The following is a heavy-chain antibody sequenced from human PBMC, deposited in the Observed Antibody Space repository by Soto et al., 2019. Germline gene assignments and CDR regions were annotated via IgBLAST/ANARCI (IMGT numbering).Heavy chain of an antibody. J-gene: IGHJ5*02. D-gene: IGHD2-2*02. Sequence: PLSLTCTVAGGYISSGGYYWSWIRQHPGKGLEWIGYIYYSGSTYYNPSLKSRVTISVDTSKNQLSLKLSSVTAADTAVYYCARGYCSSTSCYTGGNWFDPWGQGTLVTVSS. CDR3: ARGYCSSTSCYTGGNWFDP. V-gene: IGHV4-31*03. CDR1: GGYISSGGYY. CDR2: IYYSGST.